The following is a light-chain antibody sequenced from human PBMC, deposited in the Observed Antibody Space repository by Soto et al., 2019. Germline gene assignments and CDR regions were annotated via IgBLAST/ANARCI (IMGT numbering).Light chain of an antibody. CDR3: SSYAGSNNFVV. CDR1: SSDVGGYSY. J-gene: IGLJ2*01. V-gene: IGLV2-11*01. CDR2: DVS. Sequence: QSALTQPRSVSGSPGQSVTISCTGTSSDVGGYSYVSWYQQHPGKAPKLMIYDVSKRPSGVPDRFSGSKSGNTASLTVSGLQAEDEADYYCSSYAGSNNFVVFGGGTKVTVL.